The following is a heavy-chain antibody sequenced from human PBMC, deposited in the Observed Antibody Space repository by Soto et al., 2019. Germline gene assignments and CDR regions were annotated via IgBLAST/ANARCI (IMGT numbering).Heavy chain of an antibody. CDR1: GYIFTAYG. CDR2: VSTNDDRT. V-gene: IGHV1-18*01. D-gene: IGHD3-22*01. J-gene: IGHJ4*02. Sequence: GASVKVSCKTSGYIFTAYGLAWLRQAPGQRPEWMGWVSTNDDRTNYAQKFQGRVTMTTDRSTTTTSMELRSLRPDDTAVYYCARELNTESSAYYSFALGGQGTLVTV. CDR3: ARELNTESSAYYSFAL.